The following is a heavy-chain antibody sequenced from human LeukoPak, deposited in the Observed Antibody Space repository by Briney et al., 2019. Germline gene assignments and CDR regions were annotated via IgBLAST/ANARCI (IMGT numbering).Heavy chain of an antibody. D-gene: IGHD6-6*01. CDR1: GYSISSGYY. CDR3: AREGAARNFDY. J-gene: IGHJ4*02. CDR2: IYHSGST. V-gene: IGHV4-38-2*02. Sequence: SETLSLTCTVSGYSISSGYYWGWIRQPPGKGLEWTGNIYHSGSTYYNPSLKSRVTISVDTSKNQFSLKLSSVTAADTAVYYCAREGAARNFDYWGQGILVTVS.